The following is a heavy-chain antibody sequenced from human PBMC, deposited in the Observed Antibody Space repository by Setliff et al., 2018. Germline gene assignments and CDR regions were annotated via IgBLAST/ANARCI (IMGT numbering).Heavy chain of an antibody. CDR1: GGSISSSSYY. CDR3: ARERMYYNFWSGYSDY. D-gene: IGHD3-3*01. V-gene: IGHV4-39*07. J-gene: IGHJ4*02. CDR2: XYYSGGT. Sequence: SETLSLTCTVSGGSISSSSYYWGWIRQPPGKGLEWIGXXYYSGGTYYNPSLKXXVTISVDTSKNQFSLKLSSVTAADTAVYYCARERMYYNFWSGYSDYWGQGTLVTVSS.